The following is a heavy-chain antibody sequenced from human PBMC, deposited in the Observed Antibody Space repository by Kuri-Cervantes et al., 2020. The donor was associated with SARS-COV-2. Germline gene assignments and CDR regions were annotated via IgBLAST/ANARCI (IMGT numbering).Heavy chain of an antibody. Sequence: GSLRLSCAVYDGSFSGYYWGWIRQPPGKGLEWIGSIYYSGSTYYNPSLKSRVTISVDTSKNQFSLKLSSVTAADTAVYYCARQMMSSFTSFGVVITRNGCDPWGQGTLVTVSS. D-gene: IGHD3-3*01. V-gene: IGHV4-39*01. CDR2: IYYSGST. CDR3: ARQMMSSFTSFGVVITRNGCDP. CDR1: DGSFSGYY. J-gene: IGHJ5*02.